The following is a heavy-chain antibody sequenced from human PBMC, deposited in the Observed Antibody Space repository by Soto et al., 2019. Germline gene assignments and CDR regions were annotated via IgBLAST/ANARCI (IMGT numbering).Heavy chain of an antibody. CDR2: IYYSGST. D-gene: IGHD3-10*01. Sequence: QVQLQESGPGLVKASQTLSLTCTVTGYSITSGGYFWSWIRQHPGKGLEWIGYIYYSGSTSYNPSLASRLTRSVDRSQNQFALRLNSVTAADTAMYYCARVAYGLNGWGIFDCWGQGTLVTVAS. J-gene: IGHJ4*02. CDR3: ARVAYGLNGWGIFDC. CDR1: GYSITSGGYF. V-gene: IGHV4-31*03.